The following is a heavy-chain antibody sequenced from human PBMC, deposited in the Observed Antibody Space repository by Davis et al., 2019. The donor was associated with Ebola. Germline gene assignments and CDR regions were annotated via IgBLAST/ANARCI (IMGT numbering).Heavy chain of an antibody. CDR1: GFSLRTSGVR. V-gene: IGHV2-70*04. CDR2: IDWDDDK. J-gene: IGHJ4*02. D-gene: IGHD2-15*01. Sequence: SGPTLVKPTETLTLTCTFSGFSLRTSGVRVNWIRQPPGKALEWLARIDWDDDKFYSTSLKTRLSISKDTSKNQVVLTMTNMDPVDTATYYCARSTCSGSSCFLDYWGQGTLVTVSS. CDR3: ARSTCSGSSCFLDY.